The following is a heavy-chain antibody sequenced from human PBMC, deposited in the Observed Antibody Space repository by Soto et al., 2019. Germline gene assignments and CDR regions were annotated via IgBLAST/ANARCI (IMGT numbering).Heavy chain of an antibody. CDR3: AKWDSSPHAFDI. J-gene: IGHJ3*02. V-gene: IGHV3-23*01. CDR2: ISGSGGST. D-gene: IGHD3-22*01. CDR1: GFTFSSYA. Sequence: EVQLLESGGGLVQPGGSLRLSCAASGFTFSSYAMSGVRQAPGKGLEWVSAISGSGGSTYYADSVKGRFTISRDNSKNTLYLQMNSLRAEDTAVYYCAKWDSSPHAFDIWGQGTMVTVSS.